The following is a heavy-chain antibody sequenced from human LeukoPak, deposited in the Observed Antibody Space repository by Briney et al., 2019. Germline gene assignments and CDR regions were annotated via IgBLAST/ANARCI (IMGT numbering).Heavy chain of an antibody. V-gene: IGHV4-4*07. D-gene: IGHD2-2*01. Sequence: SETLSLTCTVSGVSISSYYWSWIRQPAGKGLEWIWRIYTSGSTNYNPSLKSRVTMSVDTSKKQFSLKLSSVTAADTAVYYCARDKGSCSSTSCSPNYYMDVWGKGTTVTVSS. CDR3: ARDKGSCSSTSCSPNYYMDV. CDR1: GVSISSYY. J-gene: IGHJ6*03. CDR2: IYTSGST.